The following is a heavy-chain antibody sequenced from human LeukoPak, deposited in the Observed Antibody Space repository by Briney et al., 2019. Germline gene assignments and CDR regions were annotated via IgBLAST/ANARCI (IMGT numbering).Heavy chain of an antibody. J-gene: IGHJ3*02. Sequence: SQTLSLTCAISGDSVSSNSVAWNWIRESPSRGLEWLGRTYYKSKWYNDYAISVKSRININPDTSKNQFSLQLNSVTPEDTAMYYCTRASHSDMRPFDIWGQGTMVTVSS. D-gene: IGHD3-9*01. CDR3: TRASHSDMRPFDI. CDR1: GDSVSSNSVA. CDR2: TYYKSKWYN. V-gene: IGHV6-1*01.